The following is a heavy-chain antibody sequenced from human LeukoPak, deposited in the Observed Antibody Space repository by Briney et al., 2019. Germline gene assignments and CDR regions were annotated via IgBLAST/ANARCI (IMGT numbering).Heavy chain of an antibody. CDR2: IKSKTNGETT. CDR3: TTGGYFDRGIDY. D-gene: IGHD3-9*01. Sequence: GGSLRLSCAASGFTFSNAWMSWVRQAPGKGLEWVGRIKSKTNGETTDYAAPVKGGFTISRDDSKNTLYLQMNRLKTEDTAVYYCTTGGYFDRGIDYWGQGTLVTVSS. CDR1: GFTFSNAW. J-gene: IGHJ4*02. V-gene: IGHV3-15*01.